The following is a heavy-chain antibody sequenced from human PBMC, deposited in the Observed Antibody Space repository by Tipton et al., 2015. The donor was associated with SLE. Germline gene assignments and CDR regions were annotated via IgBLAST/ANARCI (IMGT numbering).Heavy chain of an antibody. CDR2: NAHRETT. D-gene: IGHD1-1*01. CDR3: RSTGGAMDVWDV. V-gene: IGHV4-34*01. J-gene: IGHJ6*03. CDR1: NGSSTVYY. Sequence: TLSLTCTVYNGSSTVYYWTWIRQPPGKGLERLGENAHRETTNYNPSLKRRVTMSEDTSKNQLSLNRNSVTAADTAVYYCRSTGGAMDVWDVWGKGATVTVS.